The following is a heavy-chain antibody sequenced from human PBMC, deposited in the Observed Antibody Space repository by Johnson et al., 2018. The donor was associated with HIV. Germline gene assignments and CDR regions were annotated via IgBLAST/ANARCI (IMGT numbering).Heavy chain of an antibody. CDR1: GFTFDSYW. J-gene: IGHJ3*02. V-gene: IGHV3-7*01. Sequence: VQLVESGGGLVKPGGSLRLSCAASGFTFDSYWMSWVRQAPGKGLEWVANIKQDGSEKYYVDSVKGRFTISRDNAKNSLYLQMSSLRAEDTAVYYCARVGGSYGDAFDIWGQGTMVTVSS. CDR3: ARVGGSYGDAFDI. CDR2: IKQDGSEK. D-gene: IGHD1-26*01.